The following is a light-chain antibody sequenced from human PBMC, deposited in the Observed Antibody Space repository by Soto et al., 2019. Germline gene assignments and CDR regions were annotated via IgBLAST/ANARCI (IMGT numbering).Light chain of an antibody. Sequence: EIVLTQSPATLSLSPGERATLSCRASQSVSISLAWYHQKPGQAPRLLIHGATTRATGIPARFSGSGSGTEFTLTISSLQSEDFAVYYCQQYNNWPRTFGQGTKVEIK. V-gene: IGKV3-15*01. CDR1: QSVSIS. CDR3: QQYNNWPRT. J-gene: IGKJ1*01. CDR2: GAT.